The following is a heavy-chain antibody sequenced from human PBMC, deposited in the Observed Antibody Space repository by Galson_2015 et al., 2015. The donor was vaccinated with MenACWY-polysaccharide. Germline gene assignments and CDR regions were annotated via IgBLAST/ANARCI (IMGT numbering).Heavy chain of an antibody. D-gene: IGHD3-22*01. CDR1: GFTFDDHT. CDR3: ARDNSGDYYDRSGYLDF. CDR2: ISWDGSTA. V-gene: IGHV3-43*01. J-gene: IGHJ4*02. Sequence: SLRLSCAASGFTFDDHTMHWVRHAPGKGLQWVSLISWDGSTAYYADAVQGRFTISRDNGKNSLYLQMSSLRNEDTAFYFCARDNSGDYYDRSGYLDFWGQETLVTVSS.